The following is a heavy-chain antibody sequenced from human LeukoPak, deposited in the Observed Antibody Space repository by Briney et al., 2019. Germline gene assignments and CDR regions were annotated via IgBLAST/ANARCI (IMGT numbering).Heavy chain of an antibody. Sequence: GGSLILSWAASGFTFSDYYMRWIRQAPGKGLEWVSYISSSGSTIYYADSVKGRFTISRDNSKNTLYLQMNSLRAEDTAVFYCATFPYYFDSSGSYYFDFWGQGTLVTVSS. CDR3: ATFPYYFDSSGSYYFDF. V-gene: IGHV3-11*04. D-gene: IGHD3-22*01. J-gene: IGHJ4*02. CDR2: ISSSGSTI. CDR1: GFTFSDYY.